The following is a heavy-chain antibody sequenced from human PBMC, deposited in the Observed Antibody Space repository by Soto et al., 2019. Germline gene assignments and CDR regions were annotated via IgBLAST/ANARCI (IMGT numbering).Heavy chain of an antibody. CDR3: ARETYSSGWTPTFDY. CDR2: ISYDGSNK. CDR1: GFTFSSYA. V-gene: IGHV3-30-3*01. Sequence: QVQLVESGGGVVQPGRSLRLSCAASGFTFSSYAMHWVRQAPGKGLEWVAVISYDGSNKYYADSVKGRFTISRDNSKNTLYLQMNSLRAEDTAVYYCARETYSSGWTPTFDYWGQGILVTVSS. J-gene: IGHJ4*02. D-gene: IGHD6-19*01.